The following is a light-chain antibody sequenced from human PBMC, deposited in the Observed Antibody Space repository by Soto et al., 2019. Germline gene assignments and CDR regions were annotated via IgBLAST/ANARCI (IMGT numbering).Light chain of an antibody. V-gene: IGLV2-23*01. CDR3: CSYAGTRV. J-gene: IGLJ3*02. CDR1: SSDVG. Sequence: QSVLTQPASVSGSPGQSITISCTGTSSDVGVSWYQQHPGKAPKLMIYEGYKRPSGVSNRFSGSKSGNTASLTISGLQAEDEADYYCCSYAGTRVFGGATKVTVL. CDR2: EGY.